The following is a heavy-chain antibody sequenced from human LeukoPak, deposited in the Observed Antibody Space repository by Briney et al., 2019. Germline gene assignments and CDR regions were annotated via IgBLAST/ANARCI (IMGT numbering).Heavy chain of an antibody. J-gene: IGHJ4*02. D-gene: IGHD1-14*01. Sequence: GGSLRLSCAASGFTFSGYWMSWVRQAPGKGLEWVANIKQDGSEKYYVDSVKGRFTISRDNAKNSLYLQMNSLRAEDTAVYYCTGVTAYYFDYWGQGTLVTVSS. CDR2: IKQDGSEK. CDR3: TGVTAYYFDY. CDR1: GFTFSGYW. V-gene: IGHV3-7*01.